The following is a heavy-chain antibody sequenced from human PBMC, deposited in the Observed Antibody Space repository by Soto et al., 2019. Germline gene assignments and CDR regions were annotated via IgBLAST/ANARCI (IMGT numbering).Heavy chain of an antibody. J-gene: IGHJ4*02. CDR2: IKSKADGGAT. CDR1: GFTFSNAW. V-gene: IGHV3-15*01. D-gene: IGHD5-12*01. CDR3: TTLTTIEVHDDS. Sequence: GGSLRLSCAASGFTFSNAWMNWVRQAPGKGLEWVGRIKSKADGGATDYAAPVKGRFTISRDDSKNTLYLQMNSLKSEDTAVYYCTTLTTIEVHDDSWGQGTLVTVSS.